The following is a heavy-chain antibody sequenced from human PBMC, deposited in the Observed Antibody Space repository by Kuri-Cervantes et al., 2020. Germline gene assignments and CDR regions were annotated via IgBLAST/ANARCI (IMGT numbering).Heavy chain of an antibody. V-gene: IGHV3-7*01. CDR1: GFTFSSYW. D-gene: IGHD6-13*01. Sequence: GESLKISCAASGFTFSSYWMSWVRQAPGKGLEWVANIKQDGSEKYYVDSVKGRFTISRDNAKNSLYLQMNSLRAEDTAVYYCARTSAAADYYYYYYGMDVWGQGTTVTVSS. CDR2: IKQDGSEK. J-gene: IGHJ6*02. CDR3: ARTSAAADYYYYYYGMDV.